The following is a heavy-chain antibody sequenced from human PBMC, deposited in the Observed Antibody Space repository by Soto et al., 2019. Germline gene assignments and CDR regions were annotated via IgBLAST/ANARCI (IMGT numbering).Heavy chain of an antibody. CDR3: ARAYCGGDCYAIYYYYGMDV. D-gene: IGHD2-21*02. CDR1: GFTFSSYG. J-gene: IGHJ6*02. V-gene: IGHV3-33*01. Sequence: QVQLVESGAGVVQPGRSLRLSCAASGFTFSSYGMHWVRQAPGKGLEWVAVIWYDGSNKYYADSVKGRFTISRDNSKNTLYLQMNSLRAEDSAVYYCARAYCGGDCYAIYYYYGMDVWGQGTTVTVSS. CDR2: IWYDGSNK.